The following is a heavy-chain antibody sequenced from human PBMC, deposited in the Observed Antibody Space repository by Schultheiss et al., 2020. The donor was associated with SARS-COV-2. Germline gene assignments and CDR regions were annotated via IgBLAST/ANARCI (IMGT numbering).Heavy chain of an antibody. J-gene: IGHJ4*02. CDR1: GFSFNSYE. Sequence: GGSLRLSCAASGFSFNSYEMNWVRQAPGKGLEWVSYISNSGSSKFYADSVEGRFTISRDNAKNSLYLQMNSLRAEDTAVYYCARREMYSTSPLIDYWGQGTLVTVSS. D-gene: IGHD6-6*01. CDR2: ISNSGSSK. V-gene: IGHV3-48*03. CDR3: ARREMYSTSPLIDY.